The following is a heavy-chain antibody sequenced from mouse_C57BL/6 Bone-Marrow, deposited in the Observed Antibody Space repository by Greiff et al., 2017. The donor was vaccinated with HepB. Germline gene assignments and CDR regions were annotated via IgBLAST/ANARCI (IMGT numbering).Heavy chain of an antibody. CDR1: GFSINSDCY. CDR3: ASGRGYDGAMDY. D-gene: IGHD2-2*01. Sequence: EVQLVESGPSLVRPSQTLSLTCTVTGFSINSDCYWIWIRQFPGNKLEYIGYTFYSGITYYNPSLESRTYITRDTSKNQFSLKLSSVTTEDTATYYCASGRGYDGAMDYWGQGTSVTVSS. J-gene: IGHJ4*01. CDR2: TFYSGIT. V-gene: IGHV3-3*01.